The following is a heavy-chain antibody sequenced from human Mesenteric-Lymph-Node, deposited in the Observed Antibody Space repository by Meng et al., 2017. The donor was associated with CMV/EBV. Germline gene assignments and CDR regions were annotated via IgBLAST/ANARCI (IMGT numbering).Heavy chain of an antibody. CDR1: GFTFSSYS. Sequence: GESLKISCAAPGFTFSSYSMNWVRQAPGKGLEWVSSISSSSSYIYYADSVKGRFTISRDNAKNSLYLQMNSLRAEDTAVYYCARDYGYSSSWDLYYYYYGMDVWGQGTTVTVSS. J-gene: IGHJ6*02. CDR3: ARDYGYSSSWDLYYYYYGMDV. V-gene: IGHV3-21*01. D-gene: IGHD6-13*01. CDR2: ISSSSSYI.